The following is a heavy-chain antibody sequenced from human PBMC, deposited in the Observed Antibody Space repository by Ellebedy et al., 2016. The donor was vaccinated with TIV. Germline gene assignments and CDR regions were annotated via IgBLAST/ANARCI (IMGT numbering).Heavy chain of an antibody. V-gene: IGHV3-7*03. J-gene: IGHJ4*02. Sequence: GESLKISCVASGFTVSSHWITWVRQAPGKGLEWVATIQQDASEKSYLVSVKGRFTISRDNAKNSLYLQMNSLRAEDTAVYYCASWSYGSGSYFPYWGQGTLVTVSS. CDR3: ASWSYGSGSYFPY. CDR2: IQQDASEK. D-gene: IGHD3-10*01. CDR1: GFTVSSHW.